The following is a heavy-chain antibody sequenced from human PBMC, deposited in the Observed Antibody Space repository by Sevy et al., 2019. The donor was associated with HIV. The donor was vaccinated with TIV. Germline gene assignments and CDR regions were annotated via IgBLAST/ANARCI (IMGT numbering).Heavy chain of an antibody. D-gene: IGHD1-1*01. V-gene: IGHV1-18*01. CDR1: GYTFTSYG. CDR3: ARDTNWNDVYDAFDI. CDR2: ISAYNGNT. J-gene: IGHJ3*02. Sequence: ASVKVSCKASGYTFTSYGISWVRQAPGQGLEWMGWISAYNGNTNYAQKLQGRVTMTTDTSTSTAYRELRSLRSDDTAVYYCARDTNWNDVYDAFDIWGQGTMVTVSS.